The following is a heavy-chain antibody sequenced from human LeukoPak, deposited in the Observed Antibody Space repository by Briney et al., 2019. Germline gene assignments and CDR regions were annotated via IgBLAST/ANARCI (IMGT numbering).Heavy chain of an antibody. V-gene: IGHV5-51*01. J-gene: IGHJ3*02. CDR1: GYTFKNYW. Sequence: TGESLKISCRGSGYTFKNYWIAWLRQKPGRGLEYMGIIYPGDSDTRLSPSFQGQVTMSADPSSTAYLQWDSLKASDTAMYYCARPIVATTFDAFDIWGQGTMVTVSS. CDR3: ARPIVATTFDAFDI. CDR2: IYPGDSDT. D-gene: IGHD5-12*01.